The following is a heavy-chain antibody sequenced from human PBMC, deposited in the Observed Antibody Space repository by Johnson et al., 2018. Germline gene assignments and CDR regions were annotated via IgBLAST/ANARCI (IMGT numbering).Heavy chain of an antibody. D-gene: IGHD5-12*01. V-gene: IGHV1-69*12. Sequence: QVQLVQSGAEVKKPGSSVKVSCKASGGTFSSYAISWVRQAPGQGLEWMGGIIPIFGTANYAQKFQGRVTITADESTGTAYMEMSSLRTEDTAVYYCARDLIEFQKYYSGYDYYYYCGMDVWGQGTTVSVSS. CDR2: IIPIFGTA. CDR3: ARDLIEFQKYYSGYDYYYYCGMDV. CDR1: GGTFSSYA. J-gene: IGHJ6*02.